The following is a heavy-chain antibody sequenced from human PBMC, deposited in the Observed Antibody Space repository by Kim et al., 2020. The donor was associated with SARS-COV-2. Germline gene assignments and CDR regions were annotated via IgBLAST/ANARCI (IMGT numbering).Heavy chain of an antibody. CDR3: ERHSSEGRLSWFDP. CDR1: GGSVSSGTYY. D-gene: IGHD2-21*01. Sequence: SETLSLTCTVSGGSVSSGTYYWSWIRQPPGKGLEWIAYISNSGSTNYNPSLKSRVTISVDTSKNQFSLKLNSVTAADTAVYYCERHSSEGRLSWFDPWGRGTRASVSS. V-gene: IGHV4-61*01. J-gene: IGHJ5*02. CDR2: ISNSGST.